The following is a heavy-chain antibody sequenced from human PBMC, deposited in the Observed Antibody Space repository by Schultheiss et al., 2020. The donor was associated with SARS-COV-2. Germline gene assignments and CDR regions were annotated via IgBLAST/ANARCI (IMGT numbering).Heavy chain of an antibody. V-gene: IGHV1/OR15-3*02. CDR1: GYTFTGYY. D-gene: IGHD3-22*01. Sequence: ASVKVSCKASGYTFTGYYMHWVRQAPGQGLEWMGWISAYNGNTKYSQKFQDRVTITRDTSATTAYMELSSLRSEDTAVYYCASLARYDSSGYYYVGDDAFDIWGQGTMVTVSS. CDR2: ISAYNGNT. J-gene: IGHJ3*02. CDR3: ASLARYDSSGYYYVGDDAFDI.